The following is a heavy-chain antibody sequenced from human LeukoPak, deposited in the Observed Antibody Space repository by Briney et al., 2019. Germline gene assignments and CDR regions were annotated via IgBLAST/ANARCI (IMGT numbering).Heavy chain of an antibody. CDR2: INHSGST. CDR3: ARGQPSPGGFGIAAAGAYYFDY. Sequence: KPSETLSLTCAVHGWSFSGYYWSWIRQPPGKGLEWIGEINHSGSTNYNPSLKSRVTISVDTSKNQFSLKLSSVTAADTAVYYCARGQPSPGGFGIAAAGAYYFDYWGQGTLVTVSS. CDR1: GWSFSGYY. V-gene: IGHV4-34*01. J-gene: IGHJ4*02. D-gene: IGHD6-13*01.